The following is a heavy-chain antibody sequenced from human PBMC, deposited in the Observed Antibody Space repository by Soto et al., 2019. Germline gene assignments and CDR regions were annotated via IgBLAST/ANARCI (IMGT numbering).Heavy chain of an antibody. CDR2: IKQDGSEK. CDR3: ARDYSRSGWQYFFDD. CDR1: GFTFSSYW. V-gene: IGHV3-7*01. Sequence: GGSLRLSCAASGFTFSSYWMSWVRQAPGKGLEWVANIKQDGSEKYYVDSVKGRFTISRDNAKNSLYLQMNSLRAEDTAVYYCARDYSRSGWQYFFDDWGQGTLVTVSS. D-gene: IGHD6-19*01. J-gene: IGHJ4*02.